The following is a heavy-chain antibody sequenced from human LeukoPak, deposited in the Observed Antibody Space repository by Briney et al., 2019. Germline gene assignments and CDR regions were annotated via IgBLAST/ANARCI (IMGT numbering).Heavy chain of an antibody. CDR3: AKSSILGVFTDY. V-gene: IGHV3-30*02. CDR1: GFTFSSLG. CDR2: IQYDGTNK. D-gene: IGHD3-3*01. Sequence: PGGSLRLSCAASGFTFSSLGMHWVRQAPGKGLEWVAFIQYDGTNKYYADSVKGRFTISRDNSKNTLYLQMNSLRTEDTAMYYCAKSSILGVFTDYWGQGTLVTVSS. J-gene: IGHJ4*02.